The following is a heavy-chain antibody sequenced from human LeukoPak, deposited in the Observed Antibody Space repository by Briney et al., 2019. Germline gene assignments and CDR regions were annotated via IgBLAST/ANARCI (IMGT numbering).Heavy chain of an antibody. V-gene: IGHV4-34*01. J-gene: IGHJ6*03. D-gene: IGHD3-9*01. CDR3: ARLRYFGGPTSSYYYYYMDV. CDR1: GGSFSAYY. CDR2: INHSGST. Sequence: SETLSLTCAVYGGSFSAYYWSWIRRPPGKGLEWIGEINHSGSTNYNPSLKSRVTISVDTPKNQFSLKLSSVTAADTAVYYCARLRYFGGPTSSYYYYYMDVWGTGTTVTVSS.